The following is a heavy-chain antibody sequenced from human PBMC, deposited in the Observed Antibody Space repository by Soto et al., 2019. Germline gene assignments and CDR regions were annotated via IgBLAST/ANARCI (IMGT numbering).Heavy chain of an antibody. CDR2: ISAYNGNT. V-gene: IGHV1-18*01. CDR3: ARGSSGWYFWFDP. Sequence: GASVKVSCKASGYTFTSYAMHWGRQAPGQRLEWMGWISAYNGNTNYAQKLQGRVTMTTDTSTSTAYMELRSLRSDDTAVYYCARGSSGWYFWFDPWGQGTLVTVSS. D-gene: IGHD6-19*01. J-gene: IGHJ5*02. CDR1: GYTFTSYA.